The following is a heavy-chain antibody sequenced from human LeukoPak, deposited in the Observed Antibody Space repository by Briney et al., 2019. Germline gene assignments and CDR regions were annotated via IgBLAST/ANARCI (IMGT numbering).Heavy chain of an antibody. Sequence: PSETLSLTCAVYGGSFSGYYWSWIRQPPGKGLEWIGEINHSGSTNYNPSLKSRVTISIDTSKNQFSLKLSSVTAAGTAVYYCARAMIVVIITTPGYFDLWGRGTLVTVSS. CDR2: INHSGST. D-gene: IGHD3-22*01. J-gene: IGHJ2*01. CDR3: ARAMIVVIITTPGYFDL. V-gene: IGHV4-34*01. CDR1: GGSFSGYY.